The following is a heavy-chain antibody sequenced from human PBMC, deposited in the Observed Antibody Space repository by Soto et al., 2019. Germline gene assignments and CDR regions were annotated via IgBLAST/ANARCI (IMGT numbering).Heavy chain of an antibody. CDR2: ISHDGSSQ. Sequence: LRLSCEVTGFTFRNYAMQWVRQAPGKGLEWVAVISHDGSSQYYADSMRGRFTISRDNSKTTLYLEINSLRTDDTAIYYCAKATSAYTYGYFDFWGQGTVVTVS. CDR1: GFTFRNYA. D-gene: IGHD5-18*01. J-gene: IGHJ4*02. CDR3: AKATSAYTYGYFDF. V-gene: IGHV3-30*04.